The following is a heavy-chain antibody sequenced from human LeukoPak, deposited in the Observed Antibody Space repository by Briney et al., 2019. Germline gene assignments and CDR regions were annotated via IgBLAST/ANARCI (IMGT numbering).Heavy chain of an antibody. J-gene: IGHJ4*02. CDR3: AKITDTAMDARWVY. D-gene: IGHD5-18*01. CDR2: ISGSGGST. CDR1: GFTFSSYA. Sequence: TGGSLRLSCAASGFTFSSYAMSWVRQAPGKGLEWVSAISGSGGSTYYADSVKGRFTISRDNSKNTLYLQMNSLRAEDTAVYYCAKITDTAMDARWVYWGQGTLVTVSS. V-gene: IGHV3-23*01.